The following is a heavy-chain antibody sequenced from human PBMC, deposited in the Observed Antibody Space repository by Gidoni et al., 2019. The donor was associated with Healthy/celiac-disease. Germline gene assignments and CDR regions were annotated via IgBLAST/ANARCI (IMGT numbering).Heavy chain of an antibody. Sequence: QVQLVESGGGVVQPGRSLRLSCAASGFTFSSSGMHWVRQAPGKGLEWVAVIWYDGSNKSYADSVKGRFTISRDNSKNTLYLQRNSRRAEGTAVYYCAREGDYVWGSYRFGVASGDYYFDYWGQGTLVTVSS. CDR1: GFTFSSSG. V-gene: IGHV3-33*01. CDR2: IWYDGSNK. CDR3: AREGDYVWGSYRFGVASGDYYFDY. D-gene: IGHD3-16*02. J-gene: IGHJ4*02.